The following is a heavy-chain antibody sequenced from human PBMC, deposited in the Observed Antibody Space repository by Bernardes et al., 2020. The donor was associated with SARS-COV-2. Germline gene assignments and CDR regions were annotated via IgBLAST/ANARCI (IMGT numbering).Heavy chain of an antibody. V-gene: IGHV3-23*01. CDR2: ISGSGGST. CDR1: GFTFSSYA. D-gene: IGHD3-10*01. J-gene: IGHJ6*03. Sequence: GGSLRLSCAASGFTFSSYAMSWVRQAPGKGLEWVSAISGSGGSTYYADSVKGRFTISRDNSKNTLYLQMNSLRAEDTAVYYCAKAITMVRGGSYYMDVWGKGTTVTVSS. CDR3: AKAITMVRGGSYYMDV.